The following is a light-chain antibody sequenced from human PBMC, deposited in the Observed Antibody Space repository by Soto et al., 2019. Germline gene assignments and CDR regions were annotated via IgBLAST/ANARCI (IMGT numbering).Light chain of an antibody. V-gene: IGLV2-8*01. CDR2: EVS. Sequence: QSALTQPPSASESPGQSFTISCTGTSSDVGGYNYVSWYQQYAGKAPKLMISEVSKRPSGVPDRFSGSKSGNTASLTVSGLQAEDEADYYCSSYAGSNKSVFGTGTKVTVL. J-gene: IGLJ1*01. CDR1: SSDVGGYNY. CDR3: SSYAGSNKSV.